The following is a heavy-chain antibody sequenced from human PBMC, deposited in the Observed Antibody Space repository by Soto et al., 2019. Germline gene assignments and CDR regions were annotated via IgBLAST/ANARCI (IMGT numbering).Heavy chain of an antibody. CDR3: ARPRSGSYYDY. D-gene: IGHD1-26*01. J-gene: IGHJ4*02. V-gene: IGHV3-23*01. CDR2: ISGSGGST. Sequence: EVQLLESGGGLVQPGGSLRLSCAASGFTFSSYAMRWVRQAPVKGLEWVSAISGSGGSTYYADSVKGRFTISRDNSKNTLYLQMNSLRAEDTAVYYCARPRSGSYYDYWGQGTLVTVSS. CDR1: GFTFSSYA.